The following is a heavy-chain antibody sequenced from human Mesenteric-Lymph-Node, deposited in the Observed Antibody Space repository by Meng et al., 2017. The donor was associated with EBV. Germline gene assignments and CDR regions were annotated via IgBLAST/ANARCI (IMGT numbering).Heavy chain of an antibody. D-gene: IGHD4-17*01. Sequence: QVQLQESGPGLVKPSQTLSLTCAVSGGSISSGGYYWSWIRQPPGKGLEWIGYIYYSGSTYYNPSLKSRLTISLDTPKNQFSLKLSSVTAADTAVYYCARVVGDSTGFEYWGQGTLVTVSS. CDR2: IYYSGST. CDR3: ARVVGDSTGFEY. J-gene: IGHJ4*02. V-gene: IGHV4-30-4*01. CDR1: GGSISSGGYY.